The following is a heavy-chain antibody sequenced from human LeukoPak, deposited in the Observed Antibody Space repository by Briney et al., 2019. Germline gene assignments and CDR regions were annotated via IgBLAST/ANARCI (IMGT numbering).Heavy chain of an antibody. D-gene: IGHD1-1*01. J-gene: IGHJ4*02. CDR1: GYTFTSYD. V-gene: IGHV1-8*03. CDR3: ARGATRRLGPARY. Sequence: GASVKVSCKASGYTFTSYDINWVRQATGQGLEWMGWMNPNSGNTGYAQKFQGRVTITRNTSISTAYTELSSLRSEDTAVYYCARGATRRLGPARYWGQGTLVTVSS. CDR2: MNPNSGNT.